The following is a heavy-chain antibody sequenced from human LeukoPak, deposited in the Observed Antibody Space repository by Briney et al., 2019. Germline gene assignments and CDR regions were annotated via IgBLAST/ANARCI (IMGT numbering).Heavy chain of an antibody. V-gene: IGHV4-59*01. J-gene: IGHJ3*02. CDR3: ATRHSSSWPNDAFDI. D-gene: IGHD6-13*01. CDR1: GFTFSSYS. Sequence: GSLRLSCAASGFTFSSYSMNWVRQAPGKGLEWIGYIYYSGSTNYNPSLKSRVTISVDTSKNQFSLKLSSVTAADTAVYYCATRHSSSWPNDAFDIWGQGTMVTVSS. CDR2: IYYSGST.